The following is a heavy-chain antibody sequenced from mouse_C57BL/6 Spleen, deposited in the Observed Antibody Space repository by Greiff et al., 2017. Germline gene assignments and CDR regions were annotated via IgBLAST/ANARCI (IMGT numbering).Heavy chain of an antibody. CDR2: IDPSDSYT. CDR1: GYTFTSYW. V-gene: IGHV1-50*01. Sequence: QVQLQQPGAELVKPGASVKLSCKASGYTFTSYWMQWVKQRPGQGLEWIGEIDPSDSYTNYNQKFKGKATLTVDTSSSTAYMQLSSLTSEDSAGYYCARRSLISTVVATDDAMGYWGQGTSDTVSS. CDR3: ARRSLISTVVATDDAMGY. J-gene: IGHJ4*01. D-gene: IGHD1-1*01.